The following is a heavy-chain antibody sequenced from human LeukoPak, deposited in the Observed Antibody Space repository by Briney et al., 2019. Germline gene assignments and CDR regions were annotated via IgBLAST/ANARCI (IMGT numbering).Heavy chain of an antibody. CDR1: GYTFTSYG. CDR3: ARVTTLSYYYYYMDV. D-gene: IGHD4-17*01. J-gene: IGHJ6*03. V-gene: IGHV1-69*06. Sequence: ASVKVSCKASGYTFTSYGISWVRQAPGQGLEWMGGIIPIFGTANYAQKFQGRVTITADKSTSTAYMELSSLRSEDTAVYYCARVTTLSYYYYYMDVWGKGTTVTVSS. CDR2: IIPIFGTA.